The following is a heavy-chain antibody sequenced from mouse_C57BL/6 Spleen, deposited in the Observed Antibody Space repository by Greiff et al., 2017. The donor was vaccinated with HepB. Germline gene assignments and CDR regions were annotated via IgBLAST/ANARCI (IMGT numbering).Heavy chain of an antibody. V-gene: IGHV1-64*01. CDR1: GYTFTSYW. CDR3: ARRGSSYWFAY. J-gene: IGHJ3*01. Sequence: VQLQQSGAELVKPGASVKLSCKASGYTFTSYWMHWVKQRPGQGLEWIGMIHPNSGSTNYNEKFKSKATLTVDKSSSTAYMQLSSLTSEDSAVYYGARRGSSYWFAYGGQGTQVTVSA. CDR2: IHPNSGST. D-gene: IGHD1-1*01.